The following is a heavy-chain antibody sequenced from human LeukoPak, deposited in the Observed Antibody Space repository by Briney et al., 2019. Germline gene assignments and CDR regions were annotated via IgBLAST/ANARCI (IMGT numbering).Heavy chain of an antibody. CDR3: AREYYYGSGSLNY. D-gene: IGHD3-10*01. Sequence: GGSLRLSCAASGFTFSRYAMHWVRQAPGKGLEWLAFISYGGSNKYYADSVKGRFTISRDNSKNTVYLQMNSLRVEDTAVYYCAREYYYGSGSLNYWGQGTLVTVSS. J-gene: IGHJ4*02. V-gene: IGHV3-30*04. CDR2: ISYGGSNK. CDR1: GFTFSRYA.